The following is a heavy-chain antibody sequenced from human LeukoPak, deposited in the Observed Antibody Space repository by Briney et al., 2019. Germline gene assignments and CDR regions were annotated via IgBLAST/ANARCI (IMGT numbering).Heavy chain of an antibody. Sequence: GGSLRLSCAASGFTFSSYSMNWVRQAPGKGLEWVSYISSGSSTIYYADSVTGRFTISRDNAKNSLYLQMNSLRAEDTAVYYCAREGDYGWFDPWGQGTLVTVSS. J-gene: IGHJ5*02. D-gene: IGHD4-17*01. V-gene: IGHV3-48*01. CDR3: AREGDYGWFDP. CDR2: ISSGSSTI. CDR1: GFTFSSYS.